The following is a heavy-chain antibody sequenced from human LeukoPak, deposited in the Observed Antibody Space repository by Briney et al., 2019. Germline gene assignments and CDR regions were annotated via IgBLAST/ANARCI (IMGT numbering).Heavy chain of an antibody. V-gene: IGHV3-48*04. Sequence: GGSLRLSCAASGFTFSSYSMNWVRQAPGKGLEWVSYISSSSRTIYYADSVKGRFTISRDNAKNSLYLQMNSLRAEDTAVYYCARDLSVGGVFDYWGQGTLVTVSS. CDR3: ARDLSVGGVFDY. J-gene: IGHJ4*02. CDR1: GFTFSSYS. CDR2: ISSSSRTI. D-gene: IGHD1-26*01.